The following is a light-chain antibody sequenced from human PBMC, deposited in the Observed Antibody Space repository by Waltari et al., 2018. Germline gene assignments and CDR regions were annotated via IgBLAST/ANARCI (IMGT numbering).Light chain of an antibody. CDR1: SSDSGGDAN. CDR2: DVS. V-gene: IGLV2-14*01. J-gene: IGLJ2*01. CDR3: SSFTSSTTGI. Sequence: SALTQPDSVSGSPGQSINISCRGFSSDSGGDANSHWYQQHPGKAPKVIIYDVSNRPSGVSTRFSGSKSGSSASLTISGLQAEDEADYYCSSFTSSTTGIFGGGTKLTVL.